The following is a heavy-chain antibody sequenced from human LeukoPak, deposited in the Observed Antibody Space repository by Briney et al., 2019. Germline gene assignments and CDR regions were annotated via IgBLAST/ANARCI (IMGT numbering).Heavy chain of an antibody. CDR3: ARGEGSYYYYYYMDV. V-gene: IGHV1-8*03. CDR2: MNHNSGNT. CDR1: GYTFISYY. J-gene: IGHJ6*03. Sequence: AAVQVSCKASGYTFISYYINWVGQATRREGEWMGWMNHNSGNTGYAQKFQGRVTITRNTSISTAYMELSSLRSEDTAVYYCARGEGSYYYYYYMDVWGKGTTVSVSS.